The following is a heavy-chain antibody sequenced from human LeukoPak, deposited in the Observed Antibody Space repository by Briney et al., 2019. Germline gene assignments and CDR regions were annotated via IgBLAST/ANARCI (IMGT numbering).Heavy chain of an antibody. J-gene: IGHJ3*02. V-gene: IGHV3-21*01. CDR3: ARVSILIVPYYAFDI. CDR1: GFSFCSYS. D-gene: IGHD2/OR15-2a*01. CDR2: ISSSSSYI. Sequence: GGSLRLSCAASGFSFCSYSMKWVRQAPGKGLEWVSSISSSSSYIYYADSVKGRFTISRDNAKNSLYLQMNSLRAEDTAVYYCARVSILIVPYYAFDIWGQGTMVTVSS.